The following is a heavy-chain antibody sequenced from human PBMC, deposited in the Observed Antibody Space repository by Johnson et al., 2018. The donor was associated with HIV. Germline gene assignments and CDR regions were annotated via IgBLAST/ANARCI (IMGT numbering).Heavy chain of an antibody. CDR3: AKDLFTEREDDVFDV. Sequence: EVQLVQSGGGLVQPGRSLRLSCAASGFTFDDYAMHWVRQAPGKGLEWVSSINWNGGSTGYADSVKGRFTISRDNAKNSLYLQMNSLRAEDTAVYYCAKDLFTEREDDVFDVWGQGTMVTVSS. V-gene: IGHV3-9*01. J-gene: IGHJ3*01. CDR1: GFTFDDYA. D-gene: IGHD1-26*01. CDR2: INWNGGST.